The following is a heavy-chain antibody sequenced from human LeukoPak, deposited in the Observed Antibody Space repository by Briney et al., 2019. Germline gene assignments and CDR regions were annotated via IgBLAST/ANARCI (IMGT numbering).Heavy chain of an antibody. D-gene: IGHD1-26*01. CDR1: GGTFSSYA. J-gene: IGHJ4*02. CDR2: IIPIFGTA. CDR3: ARGVHGWELPVYYFDY. Sequence: SVKVSCKASGGTFSSYAISWVRQAPGQGLGWVGGIIPIFGTANYAQKFQGRVTINADKSTSTAYMELSSLRSEDTAVYYCARGVHGWELPVYYFDYWGQGTLVTVSS. V-gene: IGHV1-69*06.